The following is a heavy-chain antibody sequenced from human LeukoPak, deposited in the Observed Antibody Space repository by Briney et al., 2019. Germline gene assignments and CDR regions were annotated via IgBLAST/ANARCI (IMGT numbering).Heavy chain of an antibody. CDR2: IYYSGRT. CDR3: ARRNYIYYGLDV. CDR1: GDSITNYY. J-gene: IGHJ6*02. V-gene: IGHV4-59*01. Sequence: SETLSLTCTISGDSITNYYWNWIRQPPRKALEWIGYIYYSGRTNYNPSLKSRVTMSVDTSKNQFSLNLNSVTAADTAVYYCARRNYIYYGLDVWGQGTTVTVSS.